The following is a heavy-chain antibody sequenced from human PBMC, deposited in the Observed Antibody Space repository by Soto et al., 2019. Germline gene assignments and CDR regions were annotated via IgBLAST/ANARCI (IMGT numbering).Heavy chain of an antibody. CDR1: GFTFSSYG. CDR2: ISYDGSNK. Sequence: QVQLVESGGGVVQPGRSLRLSCAASGFTFSSYGMHWVRQAPGKGLEWVAVISYDGSNKYYADSVKGRFTISRDNSKNTLYLQINSLRAEDTAVYYCSKARHVLRYFDWLLCPSDAFDIWGQGTMVTVSS. CDR3: SKARHVLRYFDWLLCPSDAFDI. D-gene: IGHD3-9*01. J-gene: IGHJ3*02. V-gene: IGHV3-30*18.